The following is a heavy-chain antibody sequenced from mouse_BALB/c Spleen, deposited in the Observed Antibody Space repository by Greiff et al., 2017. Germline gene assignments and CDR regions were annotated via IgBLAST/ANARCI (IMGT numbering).Heavy chain of an antibody. CDR2: IYPGSGNT. V-gene: IGHV1-63*01. D-gene: IGHD1-1*01. Sequence: VKLQESGAELVRPGTSVKISCKASGYAFTNYWLGWVKQRPGHGLEWIGDIYPGSGNTYYNEKFKGKATLTADKSSSTAYMQLSSLTSEDSAVYFCARQYGSSLLDAMDYWGQGTPVTVSS. CDR3: ARQYGSSLLDAMDY. CDR1: GYAFTNYW. J-gene: IGHJ4*01.